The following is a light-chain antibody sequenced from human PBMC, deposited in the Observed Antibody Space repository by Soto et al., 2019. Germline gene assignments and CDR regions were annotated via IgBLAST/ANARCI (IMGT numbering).Light chain of an antibody. V-gene: IGLV2-8*01. CDR3: SSTAGSTSVI. CDR1: SNDIGGYKY. J-gene: IGLJ2*01. CDR2: EVS. Sequence: QSALIQPPSASGSPGQSVTISCTGTSNDIGGYKYVSWYQQHPDKAPKLVIFEVSKRPSGVPDRFSGSKSGNSASLTVSGLQAEDEADYYCSSTAGSTSVIFGGGTKLTVL.